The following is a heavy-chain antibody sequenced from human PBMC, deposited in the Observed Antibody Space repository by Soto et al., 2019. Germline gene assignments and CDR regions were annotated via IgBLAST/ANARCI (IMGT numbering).Heavy chain of an antibody. V-gene: IGHV4-61*01. J-gene: IGHJ6*02. CDR3: ARDRGDDYYDSSGYPYYYGMDV. CDR1: GGSVSSGSYY. CDR2: IYYSGST. D-gene: IGHD3-22*01. Sequence: QVQLQESGPGLVKPSETLSLTCTVSGGSVSSGSYYWSWIRQPPGKGLEWIGYIYYSGSTNYNPSLKRRVTISVDTSKNQFSLKLSSVTAADTAVYYCARDRGDDYYDSSGYPYYYGMDVWGQGTTVTVSS.